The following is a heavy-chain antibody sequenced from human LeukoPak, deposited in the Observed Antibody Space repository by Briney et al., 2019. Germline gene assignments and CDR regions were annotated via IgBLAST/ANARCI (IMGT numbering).Heavy chain of an antibody. CDR1: GGSISTYY. J-gene: IGHJ5*02. Sequence: SETLSLTCTVSGGSISTYYWSWIRQPPGKGLEWIGYIYHSGSTNYNPSLKSRVTISVDKSKNQFSLKLSSVTAADTAVYYCARDYDSSGYYHPWGQGTLVTVSS. CDR3: ARDYDSSGYYHP. D-gene: IGHD3-22*01. CDR2: IYHSGST. V-gene: IGHV4-59*12.